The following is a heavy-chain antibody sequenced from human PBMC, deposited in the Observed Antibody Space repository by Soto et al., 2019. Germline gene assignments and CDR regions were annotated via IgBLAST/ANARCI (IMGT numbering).Heavy chain of an antibody. CDR2: ISGSGGST. CDR3: ARRSSGWYCDY. CDR1: GFTFSTYA. J-gene: IGHJ4*02. Sequence: EVQLLESGGGLVQPGGSLRLYCAAPGFTFSTYAMNWVRQAPGKGLEWVSVISGSGGSTYYADSVKDRFTISRANSKNTLYLQMNRLRGEDTAVYYCARRSSGWYCDYWGQGTLVTVSS. V-gene: IGHV3-23*01. D-gene: IGHD6-19*01.